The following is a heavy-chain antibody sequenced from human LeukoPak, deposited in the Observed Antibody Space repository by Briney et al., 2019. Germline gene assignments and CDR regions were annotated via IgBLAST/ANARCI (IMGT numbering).Heavy chain of an antibody. CDR2: IRYDGSNK. Sequence: GGSLRLSCAASGFTFSSYGMHWVRQAPGKGPEWVAFIRYDGSNKYYADSVKGRFTISRDNSKNTLYLQMNSLRAEDTAVYYCAKDIAAAGSYFDYWGQGTLVTVSP. CDR3: AKDIAAAGSYFDY. D-gene: IGHD6-13*01. CDR1: GFTFSSYG. J-gene: IGHJ4*02. V-gene: IGHV3-30*02.